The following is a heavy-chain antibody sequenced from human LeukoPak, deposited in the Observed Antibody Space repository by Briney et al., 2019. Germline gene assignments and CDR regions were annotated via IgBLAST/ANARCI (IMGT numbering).Heavy chain of an antibody. V-gene: IGHV1-18*04. Sequence: ASVKVSCKASGYTFTSYGISWVRQAPGQGLEWMGWISAYNGNTNYAQKLQGRVTMTTDTSTSTAYMELRSLRSDDTAVYYCARTESIVVVPIPLDYWGQGTLVTVSS. CDR2: ISAYNGNT. CDR3: ARTESIVVVPIPLDY. CDR1: GYTFTSYG. D-gene: IGHD2-2*01. J-gene: IGHJ4*02.